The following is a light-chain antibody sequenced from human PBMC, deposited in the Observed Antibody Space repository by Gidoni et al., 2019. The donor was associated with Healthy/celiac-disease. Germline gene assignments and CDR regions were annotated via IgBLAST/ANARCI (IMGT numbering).Light chain of an antibody. V-gene: IGKV3-11*01. CDR1: QSVSSY. CDR3: QQRSNWPPT. CDR2: DAS. J-gene: IGKJ5*01. Sequence: EIVFTQSPATLSLSPGERATLSCRASQSVSSYLAWYQQNPGQAPRLLIYDASNRATGIPARFSGSGSGTDFTLTISSLEPEDFAVYYCQQRSNWPPTFGQGTRLEIK.